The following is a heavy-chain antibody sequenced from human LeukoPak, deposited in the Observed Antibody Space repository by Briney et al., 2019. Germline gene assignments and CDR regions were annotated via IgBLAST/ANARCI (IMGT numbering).Heavy chain of an antibody. CDR3: AKARGISWYFDF. CDR2: ISSGSGGET. J-gene: IGHJ4*02. Sequence: GGSLRLSCAASGFTFSSYAMSWVRQAPGKGLDWVSAISSGSGGETYYADYVKGRFTISRDESKNTLYLQMNSVRAEDTAVYYCAKARGISWYFDFWGQGTLVTVSS. V-gene: IGHV3-23*01. D-gene: IGHD6-13*01. CDR1: GFTFSSYA.